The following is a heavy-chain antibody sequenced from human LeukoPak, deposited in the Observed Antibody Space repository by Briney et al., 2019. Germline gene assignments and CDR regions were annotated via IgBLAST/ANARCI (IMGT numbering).Heavy chain of an antibody. J-gene: IGHJ4*02. Sequence: GGSLRLSCAASGFTFSSYAMSWVRQAPGKGLEWVSAISGSGGSTYYADSVKGRFTISRDNSKITLYLQMNSLRAEDTAVYYCATHGGDYGGYEGQYFDYWGQGTLVTVSS. D-gene: IGHD4-17*01. V-gene: IGHV3-23*01. CDR2: ISGSGGST. CDR3: ATHGGDYGGYEGQYFDY. CDR1: GFTFSSYA.